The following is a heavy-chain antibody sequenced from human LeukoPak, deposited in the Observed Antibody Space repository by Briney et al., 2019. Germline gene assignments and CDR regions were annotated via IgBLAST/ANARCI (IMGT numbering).Heavy chain of an antibody. CDR2: IYYGGST. J-gene: IGHJ4*02. D-gene: IGHD3-3*01. V-gene: IGHV4-59*01. CDR3: ARTTYYDFWSGYFFDY. Sequence: SETLSLTCTVFGGSISSYYWSWIRQPPGKGLEWIGYIYYGGSTNYNPSLKSRVTISVDTSKNQFSLKLSSVTAADTAVYYCARTTYYDFWSGYFFDYWGQGTLVTVSS. CDR1: GGSISSYY.